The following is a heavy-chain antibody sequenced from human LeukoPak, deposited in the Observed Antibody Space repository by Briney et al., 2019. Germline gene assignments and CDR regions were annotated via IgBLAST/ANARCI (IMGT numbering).Heavy chain of an antibody. CDR2: LYSDGNT. CDR3: ARGVEPLAANTLAY. D-gene: IGHD1-14*01. Sequence: GGSLRLSCAASRFTFSNYAMNWVRQAPGKGLEWVSVLYSDGNTKYADSVQGRFTISRDNSKNTLYLEMNSLSPDDTAVYYCARGVEPLAANTLAYWGQGTLVTVSS. J-gene: IGHJ4*02. CDR1: RFTFSNYA. V-gene: IGHV3-23*03.